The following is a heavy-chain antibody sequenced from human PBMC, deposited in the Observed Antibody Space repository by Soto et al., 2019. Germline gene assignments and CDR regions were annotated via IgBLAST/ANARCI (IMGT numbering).Heavy chain of an antibody. CDR1: GFSITNTW. J-gene: IGHJ4*02. CDR3: NSYPDFWGGHTPL. V-gene: IGHV3-15*07. D-gene: IGHD3-3*01. CDR2: VKSKADGGTA. Sequence: EVQLVESGGCLVQPGGSLRLSCAASGFSITNTWMHWVRQAPGKGLEWVGRVKSKADGGTADYAAPVKGRFTVSRDDSKNTQYLQMNSLKMEDTAVYYCNSYPDFWGGHTPLWGQGTLVTVSS.